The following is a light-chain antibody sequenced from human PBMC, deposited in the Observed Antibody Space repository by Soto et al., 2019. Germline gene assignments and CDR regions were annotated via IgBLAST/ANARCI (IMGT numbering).Light chain of an antibody. CDR2: AAS. CDR1: QGISSW. CDR3: QQANSFPST. J-gene: IGKJ4*01. Sequence: DLQMTQSPSSVSASVGDSVTITCRACQGISSWLAWYQQKPRKAPKLLIYAASILQSGLPTMYSGSISVTNFSLTLSSIQPQEFASDYCQQANSFPSTFGGGTKTKIK. V-gene: IGKV1-12*01.